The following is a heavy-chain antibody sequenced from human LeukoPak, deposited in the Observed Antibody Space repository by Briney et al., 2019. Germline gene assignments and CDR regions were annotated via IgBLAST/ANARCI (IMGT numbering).Heavy chain of an antibody. CDR1: GYTHTEVS. CDR3: ATSSSPPRSCGGRCYWY. V-gene: IGHV1-24*01. D-gene: IGHD2-21*02. Sequence: ASVKVSCKVSGYTHTEVSMHWVRQAPGKWLEWMGSCDPEDGETIYAQKFQGRVTMTEDTSTDTAYMELSSLRSEDTAVYYCATSSSPPRSCGGRCYWYWGQGTLVTVSS. J-gene: IGHJ4*02. CDR2: CDPEDGET.